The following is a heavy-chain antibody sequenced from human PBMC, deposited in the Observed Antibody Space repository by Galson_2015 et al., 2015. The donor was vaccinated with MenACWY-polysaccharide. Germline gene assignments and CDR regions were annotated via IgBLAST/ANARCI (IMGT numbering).Heavy chain of an antibody. V-gene: IGHV4-39*07. CDR2: VYYSGST. CDR1: GGSISSSSYS. J-gene: IGHJ2*01. CDR3: ARRARSGGEWYFDL. Sequence: SESLSLTCPVSGGSISSSSYSWGWLRQPPGTGLEWIGSVYYSGSTSHNPTVRCPVTILVDTSKTQFSMMLTPVTAADTAVYYCARRARSGGEWYFDLWGRGTLVTVSS. D-gene: IGHD2-15*01.